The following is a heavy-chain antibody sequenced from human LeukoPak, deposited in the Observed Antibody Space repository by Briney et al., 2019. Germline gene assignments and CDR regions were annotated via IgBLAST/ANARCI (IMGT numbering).Heavy chain of an antibody. V-gene: IGHV4-59*11. CDR3: ARVYYDFWSGSFNSYYFDY. CDR2: IYYSGST. Sequence: SETLSLTCTVSGGSISSHYWSWIRQPPGKGLEWIGYIYYSGSTNYNPSLKSRVTISVDTSKNQFSLKLSSVTAADTAVYYCARVYYDFWSGSFNSYYFDYWGQGTLVTVSS. CDR1: GGSISSHY. D-gene: IGHD3-3*01. J-gene: IGHJ4*02.